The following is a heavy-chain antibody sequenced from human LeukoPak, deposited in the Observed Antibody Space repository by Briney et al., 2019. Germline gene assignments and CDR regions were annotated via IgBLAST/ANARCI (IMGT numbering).Heavy chain of an antibody. CDR3: ARVQRGYSYNPLGYYYYYMDV. Sequence: GGSLRLSCAASGFTFISYWLTGVRQAPGKGLEWVANIKQDGSEKYYVGSVKGRFTISRDNAKNSLYLQMNSLRAEDTAVYYCARVQRGYSYNPLGYYYYYMDVWGKGTTVTVSS. D-gene: IGHD5-18*01. V-gene: IGHV3-7*01. CDR2: IKQDGSEK. CDR1: GFTFISYW. J-gene: IGHJ6*03.